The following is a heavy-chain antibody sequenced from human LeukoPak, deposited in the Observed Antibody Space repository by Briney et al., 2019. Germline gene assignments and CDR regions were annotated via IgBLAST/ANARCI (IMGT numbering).Heavy chain of an antibody. CDR2: ISRSNSTI. CDR3: ARAPAHYDSSGYFDY. D-gene: IGHD3-22*01. CDR1: GFIFSSYN. Sequence: GGSLRLSCAASGFIFSSYNMNWVRQAPGKGLEWVSYISRSNSTIHYADSVKGRFTISRDNAKNSLYLQMNSLRDEDTAVYYCARAPAHYDSSGYFDYWGQGTLVTVSS. V-gene: IGHV3-48*02. J-gene: IGHJ4*02.